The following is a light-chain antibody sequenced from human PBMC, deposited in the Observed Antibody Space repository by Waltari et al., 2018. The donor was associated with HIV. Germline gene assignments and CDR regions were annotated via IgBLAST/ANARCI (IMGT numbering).Light chain of an antibody. CDR3: QSYDISLSASVV. V-gene: IGLV1-40*01. CDR2: GNT. CDR1: SSTIGTGYD. J-gene: IGLJ2*01. Sequence: QSMLTQPPSVSGAPGQRVSISCTGSSSTIGTGYDVHWYQQLPGTAPKLLISGNTNRPSVVPDRFSASKSGTSASLTISGLQAEDEAVYFCQSYDISLSASVVFGGGTKLTVL.